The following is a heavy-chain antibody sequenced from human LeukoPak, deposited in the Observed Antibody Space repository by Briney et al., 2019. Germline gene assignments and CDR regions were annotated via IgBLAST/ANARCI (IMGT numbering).Heavy chain of an antibody. V-gene: IGHV4-38-2*01. Sequence: SETLSVTCAVSGYSISSGYHWGWIRPSPGKGLEWIGSIYHSGKTYYNPSLSSRVTISVDTSMNQFSLKLTSVTATDTAVYYCARTRYCSGATCFSPELFDSWGQGTLVTVSS. CDR1: GYSISSGYH. J-gene: IGHJ4*02. CDR3: ARTRYCSGATCFSPELFDS. D-gene: IGHD2-15*01. CDR2: IYHSGKT.